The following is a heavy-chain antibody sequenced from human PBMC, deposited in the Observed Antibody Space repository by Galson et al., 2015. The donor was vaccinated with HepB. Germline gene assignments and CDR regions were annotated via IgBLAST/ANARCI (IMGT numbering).Heavy chain of an antibody. CDR1: GFTFSSYW. CDR2: INSDGSSA. CDR3: ARDPSSGWYRGYMDV. J-gene: IGHJ6*03. Sequence: SLRLSCAASGFTFSSYWMHWVRQAPGKGLVWVSRINSDGSSASYADSVKGRFTISRDNAKNTLYLQMNSLRAEDTAVYYCARDPSSGWYRGYMDVWGKGTTVTVSS. V-gene: IGHV3-74*01. D-gene: IGHD6-19*01.